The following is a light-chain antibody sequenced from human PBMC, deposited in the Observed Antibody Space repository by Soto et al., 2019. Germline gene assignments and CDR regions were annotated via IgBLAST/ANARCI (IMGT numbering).Light chain of an antibody. CDR1: QSITTY. Sequence: DIQMTQSPSSVSASVGDRVTITCRASQSITTYLNWYRQKPGKAPKLLIYAASSLQSGVTSRFSGSGSETEFTLSISSLQPEDFATYFCQQIYSAPLTFGGGTKVDIK. J-gene: IGKJ4*01. V-gene: IGKV1-39*01. CDR2: AAS. CDR3: QQIYSAPLT.